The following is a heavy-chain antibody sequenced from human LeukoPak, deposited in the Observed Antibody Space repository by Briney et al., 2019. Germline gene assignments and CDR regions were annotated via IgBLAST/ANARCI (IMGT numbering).Heavy chain of an antibody. V-gene: IGHV3-21*01. CDR1: GLTFSIYS. D-gene: IGHD2-2*01. J-gene: IGHJ1*01. CDR2: ISSSSSYI. CDR3: ARDSTAAEYFQH. Sequence: GGSLRLSCAASGLTFSIYSMNWVRQAPGKGLEWVSSISSSSSYIYYADSVKGRFTISRDNAKNSLYLQMNSLRAEDTAVYYCARDSTAAEYFQHWGQGTLVTVSS.